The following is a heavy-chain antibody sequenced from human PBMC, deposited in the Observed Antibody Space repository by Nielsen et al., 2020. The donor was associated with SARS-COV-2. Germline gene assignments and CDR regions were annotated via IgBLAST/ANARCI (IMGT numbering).Heavy chain of an antibody. D-gene: IGHD6-13*01. J-gene: IGHJ4*02. CDR3: ARDWEGMAAAAYFDY. CDR2: ISAYNDNT. V-gene: IGHV1-18*01. Sequence: WVRQAPGQGLEWMGWISAYNDNTNYAQKFQGRVTMTTVTSTSTAYMELRSLRSDDTAVYYCARDWEGMAAAAYFDYWGQGTPVTVS.